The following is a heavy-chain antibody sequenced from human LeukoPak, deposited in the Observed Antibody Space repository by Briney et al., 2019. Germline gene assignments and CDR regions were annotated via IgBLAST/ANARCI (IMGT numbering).Heavy chain of an antibody. Sequence: KPGGSLRLSCAASGFTFSDYYMSWIRQAPGKGLEWLSYISTRSSSTNYADSVKGRFTISRDNAKNSLYLQMDGLRAEDTAVYYCARIHSSGWYYVDYWGPGTLVTVSS. CDR2: ISTRSSST. V-gene: IGHV3-11*03. CDR3: ARIHSSGWYYVDY. J-gene: IGHJ4*02. D-gene: IGHD6-19*01. CDR1: GFTFSDYY.